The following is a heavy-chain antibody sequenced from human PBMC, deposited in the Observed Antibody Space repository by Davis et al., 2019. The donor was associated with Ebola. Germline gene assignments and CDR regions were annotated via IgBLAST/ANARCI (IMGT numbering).Heavy chain of an antibody. V-gene: IGHV3-48*02. Sequence: GGSLRLSCAASGFTFSSYSMNWVRQAPGKGLEWVSYISSSSSTIYYAASVKGRFTISRDNAKNSLYLQMNSLRDEDTAVYYCARGPPSIGIVVVITPYDYWGQGTLVTVSS. CDR3: ARGPPSIGIVVVITPYDY. D-gene: IGHD3-22*01. CDR1: GFTFSSYS. CDR2: ISSSSSTI. J-gene: IGHJ4*02.